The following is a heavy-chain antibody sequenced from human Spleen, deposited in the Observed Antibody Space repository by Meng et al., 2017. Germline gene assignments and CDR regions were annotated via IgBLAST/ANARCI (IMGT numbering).Heavy chain of an antibody. CDR2: INTDASIT. V-gene: IGHV3-74*03. CDR1: GFTFSSYN. CDR3: ARDEDISAAGKLFGDY. J-gene: IGHJ4*02. D-gene: IGHD6-13*01. Sequence: GESLKISCAASGFTFSSYNIHWVRQTPGEGLVWVSRINTDASITTYADSVKGRFTISRDDAKNTVYLQMDSLRAEDTAVYYCARDEDISAAGKLFGDYWGQGTLVTVSS.